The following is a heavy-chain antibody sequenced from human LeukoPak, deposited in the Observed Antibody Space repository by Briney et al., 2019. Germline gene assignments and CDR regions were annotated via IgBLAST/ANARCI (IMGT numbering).Heavy chain of an antibody. Sequence: PGGSLRLSCAASGFTFSSYEMNWVRQAPGKGLEWVSYISSSGSTIYYADSVKGRFTISRGNAKNSLYLQMNSLRAEDTAVSYCARPRGGQWLVGYNWFDPWGQGTLVTVSS. V-gene: IGHV3-48*03. CDR2: ISSSGSTI. CDR1: GFTFSSYE. D-gene: IGHD6-19*01. J-gene: IGHJ5*02. CDR3: ARPRGGQWLVGYNWFDP.